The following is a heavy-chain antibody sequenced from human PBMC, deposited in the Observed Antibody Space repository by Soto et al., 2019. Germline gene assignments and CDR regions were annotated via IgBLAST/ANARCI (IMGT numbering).Heavy chain of an antibody. D-gene: IGHD3-16*02. CDR3: ARGGLHLGEFSLGQFDS. V-gene: IGHV4-61*01. CDR2: ISNSATT. J-gene: IGHJ4*02. Sequence: QVQLQGSGPRLVKPSETLSLSCTVSGVSVTGGNFFWCWIRQPPGKKLEWLGCISNSATTNSNPSLKSRVTLSLDTSRNQFSLKLTSVTAADTAVYFCARGGLHLGEFSLGQFDSWGQGTLVTVAA. CDR1: GVSVTGGNFF.